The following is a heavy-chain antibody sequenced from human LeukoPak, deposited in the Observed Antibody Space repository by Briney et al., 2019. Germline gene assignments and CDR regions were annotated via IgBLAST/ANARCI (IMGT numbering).Heavy chain of an antibody. V-gene: IGHV1-46*01. CDR3: ARGAAVAGTHYGMDV. D-gene: IGHD6-19*01. J-gene: IGHJ6*02. Sequence: ASVKVSCKASGYTFTSYYMHWVRQAPGQGLEWMGIINPSGGSPSYAQKFQGRVTMTRDTSTSTVYMELSSLRSEDTAVYYCARGAAVAGTHYGMDVWGQGTTVTVSS. CDR2: INPSGGSP. CDR1: GYTFTSYY.